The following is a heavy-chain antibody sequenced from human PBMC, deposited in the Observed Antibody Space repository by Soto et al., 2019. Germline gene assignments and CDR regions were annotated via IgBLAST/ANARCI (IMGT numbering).Heavy chain of an antibody. CDR3: ARAYCGGDCYRTYYGMDV. J-gene: IGHJ6*02. V-gene: IGHV1-2*04. CDR2: INPNSGST. D-gene: IGHD2-21*02. CDR1: GYTFTGYY. Sequence: GASVKVSCKASGYTFTGYYMHWVRQAPGQGLEWMGWINPNSGSTNYAQKFQGWVTMTRDTSISTAYMELSRLRSDDTAVYYCARAYCGGDCYRTYYGMDVWGQGTTVTV.